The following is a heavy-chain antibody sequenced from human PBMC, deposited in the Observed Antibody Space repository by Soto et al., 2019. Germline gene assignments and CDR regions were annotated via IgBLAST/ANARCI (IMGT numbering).Heavy chain of an antibody. CDR3: ARDLSRGSNWYYYMDV. D-gene: IGHD7-27*01. Sequence: EVQLVESGGGLVQPGGSLRLSCATSGFILSDCAMNWVRQAPGKGLERVSYISSSSSVIDYADSVKGRFTVSRDNARNSLYLQMNSLRAEDTAVYYCARDLSRGSNWYYYMDVWGKGTTVTVSS. V-gene: IGHV3-48*01. CDR1: GFILSDCA. CDR2: ISSSSSVI. J-gene: IGHJ6*03.